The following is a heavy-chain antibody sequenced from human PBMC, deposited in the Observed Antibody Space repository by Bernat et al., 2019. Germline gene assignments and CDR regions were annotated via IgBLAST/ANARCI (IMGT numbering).Heavy chain of an antibody. CDR3: ARAKLYWGGSSCNSRYHYGMDV. D-gene: IGHD2-15*01. CDR2: ISVTGDST. Sequence: EVQLLESGGGLVQPGGSLRLSCAASGFTFSSHAMNWVRQAPGKGLEWVSGISVTGDSTYYADSVKGRFTISRDNSKNTLYMHMNSLRAEDTTVHYYARAKLYWGGSSCNSRYHYGMDVWGQGTTVTVSS. J-gene: IGHJ6*02. CDR1: GFTFSSHA. V-gene: IGHV3-23*01.